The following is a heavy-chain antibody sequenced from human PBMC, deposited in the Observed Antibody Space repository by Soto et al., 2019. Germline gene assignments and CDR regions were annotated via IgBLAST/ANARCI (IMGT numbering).Heavy chain of an antibody. Sequence: WASVTVACKASGYTFTGYYMHWVRQAPGQGLEWMGWINPNSGGTNYAQKFQGWVPMTRDTSISTAYIELSRLRSDDTAVYYCAIEWNYDFWSVYDYRGQGSLVTVYS. J-gene: IGHJ4*02. V-gene: IGHV1-2*04. CDR1: GYTFTGYY. D-gene: IGHD3-3*01. CDR2: INPNSGGT. CDR3: AIEWNYDFWSVYDY.